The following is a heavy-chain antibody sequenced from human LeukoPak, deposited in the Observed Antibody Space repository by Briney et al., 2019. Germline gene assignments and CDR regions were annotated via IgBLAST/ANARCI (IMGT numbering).Heavy chain of an antibody. CDR1: GGAISSDY. CDR2: VHSSGYT. D-gene: IGHD3-10*01. J-gene: IGHJ4*02. CDR3: AGYGSGSYHKAFDY. Sequence: SETLSLTCTVSGGAISSDYWAWIRQPPGKGLEWIAYVHSSGYTSYNPSLKSRVTISIDTSKNQFSLKLNSVTAADTAVYYCAGYGSGSYHKAFDYWGQGTLVTVSS. V-gene: IGHV4-59*01.